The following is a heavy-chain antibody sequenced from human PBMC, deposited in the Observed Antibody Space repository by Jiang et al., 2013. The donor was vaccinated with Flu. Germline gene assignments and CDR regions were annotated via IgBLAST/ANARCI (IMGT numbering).Heavy chain of an antibody. CDR2: IYYMGAP. V-gene: IGHV4-28*01. CDR3: ARKVAGQGWFDP. J-gene: IGHJ5*02. Sequence: KGLEWIGYIYYMGAPTXNPSLKSRVSMSVDTSKNQFSLKLTSVTAVDTAMYFCARKVAGQGWFDPWGQGILVTVSS.